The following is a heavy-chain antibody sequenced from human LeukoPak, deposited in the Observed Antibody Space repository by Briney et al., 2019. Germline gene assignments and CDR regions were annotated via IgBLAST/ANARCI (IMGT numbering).Heavy chain of an antibody. Sequence: ASVKVSCKASGYTFTGYYMHWVRQAPGQGLEWMGWINPNSGGTNYAQKFQGRVTMTRDTSISTAYMELSRLRSDDTAVYYCARGQRAYDFWSGYSGCDYWGQGTLVTVSS. CDR2: INPNSGGT. D-gene: IGHD3-3*01. V-gene: IGHV1-2*02. J-gene: IGHJ4*02. CDR1: GYTFTGYY. CDR3: ARGQRAYDFWSGYSGCDY.